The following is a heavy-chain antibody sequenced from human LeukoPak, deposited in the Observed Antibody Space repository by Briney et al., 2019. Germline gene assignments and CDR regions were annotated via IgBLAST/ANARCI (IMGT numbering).Heavy chain of an antibody. J-gene: IGHJ4*02. V-gene: IGHV3-23*01. CDR1: GFTFSSYG. D-gene: IGHD3-22*01. CDR3: AKDHDLVVLITLDY. CDR2: ISGSGVNT. Sequence: PGGSLRLSCAASGFTFSSYGMYWVRQAPGKGLEWVSGISGSGVNTYYADSVKGRFTISRDNSKNTLYLQMNSLRAEDTAVYYCAKDHDLVVLITLDYWGQGTLVTVSS.